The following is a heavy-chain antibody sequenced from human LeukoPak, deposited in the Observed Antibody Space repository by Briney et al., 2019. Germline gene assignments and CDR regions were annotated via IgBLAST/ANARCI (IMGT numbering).Heavy chain of an antibody. Sequence: SETLSLTRGVSGFAISSGYYWGWIRQSPGKGLEWIGSVYRSGNTYYHPAVKSRVTISVDTSKNQFFLNLTSVTAADTAVYYCVRGVVLAAHGVYYYYGMDVWGKGTTVTVSS. CDR2: VYRSGNT. CDR1: GFAISSGYY. J-gene: IGHJ6*04. V-gene: IGHV4-38-2*01. D-gene: IGHD2-15*01. CDR3: VRGVVLAAHGVYYYYGMDV.